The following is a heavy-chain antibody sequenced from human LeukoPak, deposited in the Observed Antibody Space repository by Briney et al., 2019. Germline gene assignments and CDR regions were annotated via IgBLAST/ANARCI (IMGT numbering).Heavy chain of an antibody. CDR2: VGTSADT. CDR1: GFTFSAYA. V-gene: IGHV3-23*01. CDR3: TRKTAGRTPFDY. Sequence: PGGSLRLSCLASGFTFSAYAMDWVRQAPGQGLQWVSAVGTSADTYYSDSVRGRFTISRDNSKNTLYLQMDSLRAEDTAIYYCTRKTAGRTPFDYWGQGILVTVSS. J-gene: IGHJ4*02. D-gene: IGHD6-19*01.